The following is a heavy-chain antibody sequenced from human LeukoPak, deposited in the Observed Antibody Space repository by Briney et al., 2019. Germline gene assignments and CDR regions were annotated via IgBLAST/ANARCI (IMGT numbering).Heavy chain of an antibody. CDR1: GGSISSNW. CDR3: ALGYQEQDYYYGMDV. V-gene: IGHV4-4*02. CDR2: IFHSGST. Sequence: PSGTLSLTCAVSGGSISSNWWSWVRQPPGKGLEWIGEIFHSGSTNYNPSLKSRVTISVDTSKNQFSLKLSSVTAADTAVYYCALGYQEQDYYYGMDVWGQGTTVTVSS. D-gene: IGHD2-2*01. J-gene: IGHJ6*02.